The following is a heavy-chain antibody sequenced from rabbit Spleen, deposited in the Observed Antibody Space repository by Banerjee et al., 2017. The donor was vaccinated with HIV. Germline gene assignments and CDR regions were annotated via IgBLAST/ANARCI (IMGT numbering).Heavy chain of an antibody. CDR2: IYAGSSDST. D-gene: IGHD8-1*01. V-gene: IGHV1S40*01. CDR3: ARDTGTSFSTYGMDL. Sequence: QQLEESGGGLVKPGASLTLTCKASGFSFNSGYDMCWVRQAPGKGLEWIACIYAGSSDSTYSATWAKGRFTLSKTSSTTVTLQMTSLTAADTATYFCARDTGTSFSTYGMDLWGPGTLVTVS. J-gene: IGHJ6*01. CDR1: GFSFNSGYD.